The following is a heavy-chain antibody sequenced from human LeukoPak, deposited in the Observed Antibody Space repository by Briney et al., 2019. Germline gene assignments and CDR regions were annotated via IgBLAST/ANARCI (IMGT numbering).Heavy chain of an antibody. J-gene: IGHJ3*02. CDR2: ISGSSSII. D-gene: IGHD3-22*01. CDR1: GGSISSSN. Sequence: ETLSLTCAVSGGSISSSNWWSWVRQAPGKGLEWVSFISGSSSIIHYADSVKGRFTVSRDNAKNSLYLQMNSLRAEDTAVYYCARSGTTYYYDSGSRIWGQGTMVTVSS. V-gene: IGHV3-48*04. CDR3: ARSGTTYYYDSGSRI.